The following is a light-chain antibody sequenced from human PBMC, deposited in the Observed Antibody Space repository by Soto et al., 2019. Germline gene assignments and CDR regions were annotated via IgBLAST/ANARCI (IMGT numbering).Light chain of an antibody. CDR1: QSVSSN. CDR3: QQYNKWPST. V-gene: IGKV3-15*01. J-gene: IGKJ1*01. CDR2: GAS. Sequence: EIVFTQSPATLSVSPRERATLSCRASQSVSSNFAMYQAKPGQAPRALIFGASNRATGVPARFSGSRSGTEFTLTISSLQSADFAVYYCQQYNKWPSTFGQGTKVDIK.